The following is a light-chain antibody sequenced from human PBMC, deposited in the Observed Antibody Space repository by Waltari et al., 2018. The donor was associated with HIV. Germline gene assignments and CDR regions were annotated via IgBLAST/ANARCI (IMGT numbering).Light chain of an antibody. CDR3: CSYAGSYIWV. CDR1: SSDFGGYNY. Sequence: QSALTQPRSVSGSPGQSVTISCTGTSSDFGGYNYVSWYQQHPGKAPKLMIYDVSKRPSGVPDRFSGSKSGNTASLTISGLQAEDEADYYCCSYAGSYIWVFGGGTKLTVL. V-gene: IGLV2-11*01. CDR2: DVS. J-gene: IGLJ3*02.